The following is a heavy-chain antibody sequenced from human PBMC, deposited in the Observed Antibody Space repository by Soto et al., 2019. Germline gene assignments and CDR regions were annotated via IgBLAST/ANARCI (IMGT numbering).Heavy chain of an antibody. Sequence: EVQLLESGGGLVQPGGSLRLSCAASGFTFSSYAMSWVRQAPGKGLEWVSVSSGSGGRTYYADSVKGRFTISRDNSKNALYLQMNSLRAEDTAVYYCAKHDPRTTSATDFAYWGQGHLVTVSS. J-gene: IGHJ4*02. CDR1: GFTFSSYA. CDR2: SSGSGGRT. V-gene: IGHV3-23*01. D-gene: IGHD1-26*01. CDR3: AKHDPRTTSATDFAY.